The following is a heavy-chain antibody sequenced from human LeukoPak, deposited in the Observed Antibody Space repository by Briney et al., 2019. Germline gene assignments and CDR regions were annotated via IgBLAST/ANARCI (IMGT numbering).Heavy chain of an antibody. D-gene: IGHD1-20*01. CDR3: ARELITKADAFDI. CDR1: GGSISNYY. V-gene: IGHV4-4*07. J-gene: IGHJ3*02. Sequence: SETLSLTCNVSGGSISNYYWSWIRQPAGKGLEWIGRFYARGNTNYNPSLKSRVTMPVDTSKNQLSLKLTSVTAADTAVYYCARELITKADAFDIWGQGTMVTVSS. CDR2: FYARGNT.